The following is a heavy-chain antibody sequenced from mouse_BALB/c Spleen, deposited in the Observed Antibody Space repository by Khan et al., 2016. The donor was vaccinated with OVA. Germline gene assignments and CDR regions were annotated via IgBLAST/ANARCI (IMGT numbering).Heavy chain of an antibody. Sequence: QVQLKQSGAELVKTGASVKLSCKTSGYTFTSYYMYWVKQRPGQGLEWIGEINPSNGDTNFNEKFKRKATLTVDKSSYTAYMQLSSLTSEDSAVYYCTRSGYGSFAYWGQGTLVTVSA. J-gene: IGHJ3*01. CDR1: GYTFTSYY. CDR2: INPSNGDT. D-gene: IGHD2-2*01. CDR3: TRSGYGSFAY. V-gene: IGHV1S81*02.